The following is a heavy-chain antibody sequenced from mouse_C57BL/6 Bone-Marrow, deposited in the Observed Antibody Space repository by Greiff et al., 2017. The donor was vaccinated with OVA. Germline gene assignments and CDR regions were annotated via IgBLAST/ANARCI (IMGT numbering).Heavy chain of an antibody. J-gene: IGHJ1*03. Sequence: VQVVESGAELARPGASVKLSCKASGYTFTSYGISWVKQRTGQGLEWIGEIYPRSGNTYYNEKFKGKATLTADKSSSTAYMELRSLTSEDSAVYFCARRSIWYFDVWGTGTTVTVSS. CDR3: ARRSIWYFDV. CDR2: IYPRSGNT. CDR1: GYTFTSYG. D-gene: IGHD2-10*02. V-gene: IGHV1-81*01.